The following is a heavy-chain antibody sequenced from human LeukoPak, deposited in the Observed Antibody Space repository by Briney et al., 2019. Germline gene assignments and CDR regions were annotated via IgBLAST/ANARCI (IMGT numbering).Heavy chain of an antibody. CDR3: ARDVNQGL. CDR2: INHSGST. D-gene: IGHD1-14*01. J-gene: IGHJ2*01. CDR1: GGSFSGYY. Sequence: SETLSLTCAVYGGSFSGYYWSWIRQPPGKGLEWIGEINHSGSTNYNPSLKSRVTISVDTSKNHFSLKLTSVTAADTAVYYCARDVNQGLWGRGTLVTVSS. V-gene: IGHV4-34*01.